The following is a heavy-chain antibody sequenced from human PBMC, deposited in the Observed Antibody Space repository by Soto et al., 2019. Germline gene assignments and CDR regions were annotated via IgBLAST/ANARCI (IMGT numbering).Heavy chain of an antibody. V-gene: IGHV1-18*01. CDR3: ARDATRDSGSYYPYFDY. CDR1: GYTFTSYG. J-gene: IGHJ4*02. Sequence: GASVKVSCKASGYTFTSYGISWVRQAPGQGLEWVGWISAYNDNTNYAQKLQGRVTMTTDTSTSTAYMELRSLRSDDTAVYYCARDATRDSGSYYPYFDYWGQGTLVTVSS. CDR2: ISAYNDNT. D-gene: IGHD3-10*01.